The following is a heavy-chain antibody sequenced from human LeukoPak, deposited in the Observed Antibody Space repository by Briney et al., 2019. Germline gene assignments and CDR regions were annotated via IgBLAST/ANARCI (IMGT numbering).Heavy chain of an antibody. CDR2: IYYSGTT. Sequence: PSETLSLTCTVSGGSISGSSSYWGWIRQPPGEGLGWIGNIYYSGTTYYNPALKRRVTRSVDTSKNPVSMKLTSVPAADTAVYYCARHSDYVRFAMDVWGQGTTVTVSS. CDR3: ARHSDYVRFAMDV. CDR1: GGSISGSSSY. D-gene: IGHD3-22*01. J-gene: IGHJ6*02. V-gene: IGHV4-39*01.